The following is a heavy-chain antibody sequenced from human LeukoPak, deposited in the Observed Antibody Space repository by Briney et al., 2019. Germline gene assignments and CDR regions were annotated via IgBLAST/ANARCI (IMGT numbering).Heavy chain of an antibody. V-gene: IGHV4-59*08. D-gene: IGHD3-10*01. J-gene: IGHJ4*02. CDR3: ARHKSYYGSGSWDY. CDR1: GGSISSYY. CDR2: IYYSGST. Sequence: SETLSLTCTVSGGSISSYYWSWIRQPPGKGLEWIGYIYYSGSTNYNPSLKSRVTISVDTSKNQFSLKLSSVTAADTAVYYCARHKSYYGSGSWDYWGQGTLVTVSS.